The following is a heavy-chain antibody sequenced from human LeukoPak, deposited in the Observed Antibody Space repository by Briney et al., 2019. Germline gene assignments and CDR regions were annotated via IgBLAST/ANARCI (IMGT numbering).Heavy chain of an antibody. CDR2: ISSGSSTI. CDR3: ARGGYDYNALFDH. Sequence: PGGFLRLSCAASGFTFSSYRMNWIRQAPGKGLEWVSYISSGSSTIYYADSVKGRFTISRDNAKNSLYLQMNSLRAEDTAVYYCARGGYDYNALFDHWGQGTLVTVSS. V-gene: IGHV3-48*01. CDR1: GFTFSSYR. J-gene: IGHJ4*02. D-gene: IGHD5-12*01.